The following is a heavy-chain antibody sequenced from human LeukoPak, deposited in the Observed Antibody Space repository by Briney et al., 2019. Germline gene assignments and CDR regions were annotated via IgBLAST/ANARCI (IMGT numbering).Heavy chain of an antibody. CDR1: GGSISSYY. J-gene: IGHJ4*02. D-gene: IGHD5-24*01. CDR2: IYYSGST. V-gene: IGHV4-59*01. CDR3: ARGRDNYGLDY. Sequence: PSETLSLTCTVSGGSISSYYWSWIRQPPGKGLGWIGYIYYSGSTNYNPSLKSRVTISVDTSKNQFSLKLSSVTAADTAVYYCARGRDNYGLDYWGQGTLVTVSS.